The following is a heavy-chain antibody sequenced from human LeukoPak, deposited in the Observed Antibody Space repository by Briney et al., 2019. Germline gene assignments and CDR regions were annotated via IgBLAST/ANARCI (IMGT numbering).Heavy chain of an antibody. CDR1: GFTFSDYA. J-gene: IGHJ4*02. V-gene: IGHV3-23*01. CDR2: ISHVGGT. CDR3: AKRGDGGHKSLEY. D-gene: IGHD3-16*01. Sequence: GGSLRLSCAASGFTFSDYAMSWVRQAPEKGLEWVSTISHVGGTYYADSVRGRFTISRDDSKNMVYLQMDSLRAEDTAVYYCAKRGDGGHKSLEYWGQGTLVIVSS.